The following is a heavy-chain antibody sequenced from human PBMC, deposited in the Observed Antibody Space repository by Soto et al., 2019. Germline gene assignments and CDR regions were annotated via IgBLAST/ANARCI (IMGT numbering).Heavy chain of an antibody. CDR1: GGTFSSYA. CDR3: ARERSGYSSSSGVGSHFDD. Sequence: SVQVSCKASGGTFSSYAISWVRQAPGQGLEWMGGIIPIFGTANYAQKFQGRVTITADKSTSTAYMELSSLRSEDTTVYYCARERSGYSSSSGVGSHFDDWGQGTLVTVSS. V-gene: IGHV1-69*06. D-gene: IGHD6-6*01. CDR2: IIPIFGTA. J-gene: IGHJ4*02.